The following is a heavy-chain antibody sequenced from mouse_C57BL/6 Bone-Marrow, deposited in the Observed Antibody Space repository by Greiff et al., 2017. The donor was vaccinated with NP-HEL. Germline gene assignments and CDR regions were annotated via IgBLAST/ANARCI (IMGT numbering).Heavy chain of an antibody. Sequence: QVQLQQPGAELVKPGASVKMSCKASGYTFTSYWITWVKQRPGQGLEWIGDIYPGSGSTNYNEKFKSKATLTVDTSSSTAYMQLSSLTSEDSAVYYCARWDYGSSYPWWYFDVWGTGTTVTVSS. D-gene: IGHD1-1*01. CDR2: IYPGSGST. CDR1: GYTFTSYW. CDR3: ARWDYGSSYPWWYFDV. J-gene: IGHJ1*03. V-gene: IGHV1-55*01.